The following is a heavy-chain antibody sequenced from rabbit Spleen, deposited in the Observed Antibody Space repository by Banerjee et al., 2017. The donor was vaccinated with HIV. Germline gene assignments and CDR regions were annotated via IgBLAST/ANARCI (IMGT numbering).Heavy chain of an antibody. V-gene: IGHV1S45*01. J-gene: IGHJ4*01. CDR1: GFSFSNKAV. Sequence: QQQLKETGGGLVKPEGSLTLTCTASGFSFSNKAVMCWVRQAPGKGLEWIACINVVTGKAVYASWAKGRYTFSKTSSTTVTLEMTSLTAADTATYFCARDGAGGSYFALWGQGTLVTVS. CDR3: ARDGAGGSYFAL. D-gene: IGHD8-1*01. CDR2: INVVTGKA.